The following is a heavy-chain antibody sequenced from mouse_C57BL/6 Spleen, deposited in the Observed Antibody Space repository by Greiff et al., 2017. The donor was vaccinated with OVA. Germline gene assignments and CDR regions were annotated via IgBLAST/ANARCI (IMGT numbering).Heavy chain of an antibody. J-gene: IGHJ4*01. CDR3: ARYGNAMDY. CDR2: IRNKANGYTT. CDR1: GFTFTDYY. V-gene: IGHV7-3*01. Sequence: EVHLVESGGGLVQPGGSLSLSCAASGFTFTDYYMSWVRQPPGKALEWLGFIRNKANGYTTEYSASVKGRFTISRDNSQSILYLQLNALRAEDSATYCCARYGNAMDYWGQGTSVTVSS.